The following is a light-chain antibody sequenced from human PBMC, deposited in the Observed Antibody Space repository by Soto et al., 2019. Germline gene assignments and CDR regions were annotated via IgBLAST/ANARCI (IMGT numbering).Light chain of an antibody. V-gene: IGLV2-11*01. CDR2: DVS. Sequence: QTALTQPRSVSGSPGQSVTISCTGTSSDVGVYNYVSWYQQYPGKAPKIMIYDVSKRPSGVPDRFSGSKSDNTASLTIPGLQAEDEADYYCCSYAGSYTFVFGIGTKLTVL. CDR1: SSDVGVYNY. J-gene: IGLJ1*01. CDR3: CSYAGSYTFV.